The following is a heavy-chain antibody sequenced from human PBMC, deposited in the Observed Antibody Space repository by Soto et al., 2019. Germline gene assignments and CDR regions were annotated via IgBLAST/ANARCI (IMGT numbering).Heavy chain of an antibody. CDR1: GGTFSSYA. CDR2: IIPIFGTA. CDR3: AREQTGAAGPYYYDVMDV. Sequence: SVKVSCKASGGTFSSYAISWVRQAPGQGLEWMGGIIPIFGTANYAQKFQGRVTITADKSTSTAYMELSSLRSEDTAVYYCAREQTGAAGPYYYDVMDVPGQGTTVTVS. D-gene: IGHD6-13*01. J-gene: IGHJ6*02. V-gene: IGHV1-69*06.